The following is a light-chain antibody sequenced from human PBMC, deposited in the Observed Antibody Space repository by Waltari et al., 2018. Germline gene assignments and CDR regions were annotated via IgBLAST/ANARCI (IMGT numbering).Light chain of an antibody. Sequence: DIVMTKSPDFLAVSLGERAPINFTCRQSVLYSSNNKNYLAWYQQRPGQPPKLLIYWASTRESGVPDRFSGSGSGTDFTLTISSLLAEDVAVYYCQQYYAIPRTFGQGTKVEIK. V-gene: IGKV4-1*01. CDR1: QSVLYSSNNKNY. J-gene: IGKJ1*01. CDR3: QQYYAIPRT. CDR2: WAS.